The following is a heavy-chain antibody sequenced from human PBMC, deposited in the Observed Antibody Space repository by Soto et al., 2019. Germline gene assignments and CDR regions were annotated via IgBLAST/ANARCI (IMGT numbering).Heavy chain of an antibody. CDR1: GYTFTSYG. CDR2: ISAYNGNT. Sequence: ASVKVSCKASGYTFTSYGISWVRQAPGQGLEWMGWISAYNGNTNYAQKLQGRVTMTTDTSTSTAYMELRSLRSDDTAVYYCARTSIVLMVYAIHDYWGQGXLVTVYS. J-gene: IGHJ4*02. V-gene: IGHV1-18*04. CDR3: ARTSIVLMVYAIHDY. D-gene: IGHD2-8*01.